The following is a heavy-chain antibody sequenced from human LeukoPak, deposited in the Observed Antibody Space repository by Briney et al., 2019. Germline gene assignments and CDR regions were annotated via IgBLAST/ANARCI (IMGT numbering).Heavy chain of an antibody. CDR3: AIYGDNDAFDI. J-gene: IGHJ3*02. CDR2: IHYSGST. V-gene: IGHV4-59*08. D-gene: IGHD4-17*01. Sequence: SETLSLTCTVSSDSISGYFWSWIRQPPGKGLEWIGYIHYSGSTNYNPSLKSRVTISVDTSKNQFSLKLSSVTAADTAVYYCAIYGDNDAFDIWGQGTMVTVSS. CDR1: SDSISGYF.